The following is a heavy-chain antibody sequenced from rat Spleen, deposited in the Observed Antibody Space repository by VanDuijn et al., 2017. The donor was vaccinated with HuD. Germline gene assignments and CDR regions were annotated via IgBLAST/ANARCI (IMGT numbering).Heavy chain of an antibody. J-gene: IGHJ1*01. CDR3: ARHPGSFDF. CDR1: GFTLSDYN. V-gene: IGHV5-7*01. Sequence: EVQLVESGGGLVQPGRSLKLSCAASGFTLSDYNMAWVRQAPKKGLEWVATISYDGSSTYYRDSVKGRFTISRDNAKSTLYLQMDSLRSEDTATYYCARHPGSFDFWGPGTMVTVSS. CDR2: ISYDGSST.